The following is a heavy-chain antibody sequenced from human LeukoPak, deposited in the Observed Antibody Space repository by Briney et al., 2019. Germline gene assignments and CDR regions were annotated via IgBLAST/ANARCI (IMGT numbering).Heavy chain of an antibody. J-gene: IGHJ5*01. D-gene: IGHD4-23*01. CDR3: TGSLGYGGNSWYDS. CDR2: IKTKTDGGRT. Sequence: PGGSLRLSCAASGFTFSSYAMNWVRQAPGKGLEWVGRIKTKTDGGRTDYAAPVKGRFIISRDDSKNTLYLQMNSLKTEDTGVYYCTGSLGYGGNSWYDSWGQGTLVTVSS. V-gene: IGHV3-15*07. CDR1: GFTFSSYA.